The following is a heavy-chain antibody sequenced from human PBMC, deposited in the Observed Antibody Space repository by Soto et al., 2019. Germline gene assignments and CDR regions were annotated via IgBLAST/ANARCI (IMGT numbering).Heavy chain of an antibody. J-gene: IGHJ4*02. CDR1: GFIFKMYW. Sequence: GALRLSCAASGFIFKMYWMHWVRQSPGKGLVWISRIYNDGTYSDYADSVRGRFTISRDNVNDTLYLQMNNLRAEDSGLYYCTRGPRPISTGTGAYWGQGTQVTVSS. V-gene: IGHV3-74*01. D-gene: IGHD3-10*01. CDR2: IYNDGTYS. CDR3: TRGPRPISTGTGAY.